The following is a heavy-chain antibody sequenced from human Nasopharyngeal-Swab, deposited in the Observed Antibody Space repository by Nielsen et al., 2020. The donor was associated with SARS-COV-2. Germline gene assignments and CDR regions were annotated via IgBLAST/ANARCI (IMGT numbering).Heavy chain of an antibody. J-gene: IGHJ4*02. V-gene: IGHV1-3*01. D-gene: IGHD3-22*01. CDR2: INAGNGKK. CDR1: GYTFTNYA. CDR3: ARISYYDSSGYWPYFDY. Sequence: ASVKVSCKASGYTFTNYAIHWVRQAPGQRLEWMGWINAGNGKKKSSQKLQGRVTITRATSASTAYMELSSLRSEDTAVYYCARISYYDSSGYWPYFDYWGQGTLVTVSS.